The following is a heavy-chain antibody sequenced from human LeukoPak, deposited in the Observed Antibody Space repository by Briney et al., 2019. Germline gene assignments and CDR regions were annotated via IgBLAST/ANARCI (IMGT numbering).Heavy chain of an antibody. CDR1: GGSFSSYY. V-gene: IGHV4-34*01. Sequence: SETLSLTCAVYGGSFSSYYWSWIRQPPGKGLEWIGEINHSGSTNYNPSLKSRVTISVDTSKNQFSLKLSSVTAADTAVYYCARVSYYGILTGYYNVIDYFDYWGQGTLVTVSS. J-gene: IGHJ4*02. CDR2: INHSGST. CDR3: ARVSYYGILTGYYNVIDYFDY. D-gene: IGHD3-9*01.